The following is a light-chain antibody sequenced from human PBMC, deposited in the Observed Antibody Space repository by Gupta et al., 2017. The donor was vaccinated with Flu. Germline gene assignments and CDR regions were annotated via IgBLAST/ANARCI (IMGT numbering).Light chain of an antibody. CDR1: SSNIGSNF. V-gene: IGLV1-47*01. CDR2: RDN. CDR3: ATWDNNLSVWM. J-gene: IGLJ3*02. Sequence: SLLTQPPSASETPGQRVPIDCSGGSSNIGSNFVYWYQHFPGVAPKLLIYRDNHRPSGVPDRFSGSKSGTSASLTITGLRSEDEADYYCATWDNNLSVWMFGGGTKLTVL.